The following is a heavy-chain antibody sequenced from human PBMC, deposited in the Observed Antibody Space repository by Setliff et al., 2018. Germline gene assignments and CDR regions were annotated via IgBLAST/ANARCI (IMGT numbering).Heavy chain of an antibody. CDR3: ARAGQIVAGPSHLDH. CDR1: GYTFTDYY. V-gene: IGHV1-2*02. D-gene: IGHD6-19*01. Sequence: ASVKVSCKASGYTFTDYYLHWVRQAPGQGLEWMGWVDPNSGDTSYGHTFQGRVSMTGDKPISTVYMDLSRLTSDDTAVYYSARAGQIVAGPSHLDHLGQGTLVTVSS. J-gene: IGHJ4*02. CDR2: VDPNSGDT.